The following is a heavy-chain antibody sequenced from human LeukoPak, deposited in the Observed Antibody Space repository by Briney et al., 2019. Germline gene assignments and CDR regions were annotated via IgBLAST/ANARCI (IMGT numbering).Heavy chain of an antibody. CDR2: ISSSSSYT. CDR3: ARGRRLAAPDY. Sequence: GGSLGLSCAASGFTFSSYAMSWVRQAPGKGLEWVSYISSSSSYTNYADSAKGRFTISRANAKNSLYLQMNSLRAEDTAVYYCARGRRLAAPDYWGQGTLVTVSS. V-gene: IGHV3-21*05. CDR1: GFTFSSYA. J-gene: IGHJ4*02. D-gene: IGHD6-25*01.